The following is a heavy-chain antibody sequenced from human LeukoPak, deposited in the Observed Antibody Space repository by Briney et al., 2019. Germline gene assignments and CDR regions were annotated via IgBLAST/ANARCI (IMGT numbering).Heavy chain of an antibody. J-gene: IGHJ3*02. CDR3: ARDGSGWYSGAFDI. V-gene: IGHV1-69*05. D-gene: IGHD6-19*01. Sequence: GASVKVSCKASGGTFSSYAISWVRQAPGQGLEWMGGIIPIFGTANYAQKFQGRVTMTRDTSTSTVYMELSSLRSKDTAVYYCARDGSGWYSGAFDIWGQGTMVTVSS. CDR1: GGTFSSYA. CDR2: IIPIFGTA.